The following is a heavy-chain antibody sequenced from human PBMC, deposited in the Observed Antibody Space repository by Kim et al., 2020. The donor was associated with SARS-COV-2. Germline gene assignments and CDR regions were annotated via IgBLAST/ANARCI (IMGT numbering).Heavy chain of an antibody. V-gene: IGHV3-23*01. Sequence: DPVNGRFTITRDNSKTTLFRQMNSLRAEDTAIYYCAKYVTKIPVAGFDYWGQGTLVTVSS. CDR3: AKYVTKIPVAGFDY. D-gene: IGHD6-19*01. J-gene: IGHJ4*02.